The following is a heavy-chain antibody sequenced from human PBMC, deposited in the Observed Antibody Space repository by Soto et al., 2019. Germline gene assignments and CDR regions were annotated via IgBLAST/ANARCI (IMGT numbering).Heavy chain of an antibody. CDR2: ISAYNGNT. D-gene: IGHD3-3*01. V-gene: IGHV1-18*01. J-gene: IGHJ4*02. CDR3: ARDGQYDFWSGYPYYFDY. CDR1: GYTFTSYG. Sequence: QVQLVQSGAEVKKPGASVKVSCKASGYTFTSYGISWVRQAPGQGLEWMGWISAYNGNTNYAQKLQGRVTMTTDTSTSTAYMELRSLRSDDTAVYYCARDGQYDFWSGYPYYFDYWGQGTLVTVSS.